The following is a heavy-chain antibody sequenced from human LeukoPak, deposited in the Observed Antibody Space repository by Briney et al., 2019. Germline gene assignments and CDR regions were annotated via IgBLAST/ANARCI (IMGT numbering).Heavy chain of an antibody. CDR1: GGSISSHD. D-gene: IGHD2-2*01. V-gene: IGHV4-4*07. CDR3: ARHRGHCSSTSCYYYFDY. CDR2: IYTSGST. J-gene: IGHJ4*02. Sequence: PSETLSLTCTVSGGSISSHDWSWIRQPAGKGLEWFGLIYTSGSTNYNPSLKSQVTMEFFLKLSSVTAADTAVYYCARHRGHCSSTSCYYYFDYWGQGTLVTVSS.